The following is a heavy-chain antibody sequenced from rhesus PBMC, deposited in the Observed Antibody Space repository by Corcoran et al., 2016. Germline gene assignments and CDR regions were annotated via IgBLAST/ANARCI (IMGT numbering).Heavy chain of an antibody. CDR3: ASNRQRLVPFDY. D-gene: IGHD6S26*01. V-gene: IGHV4-169*02. CDR1: GGSIRSSY. CDR2: IYGSGSRT. J-gene: IGHJ4*01. Sequence: QLQLQESGPGLVKPSETLSVTCAVSGGSIRSSYWSWLRQAPGKGLEWIGYIYGSGSRTNYNPSLKSRVTLSVDTSKNQLSLKLSSVTAADTAVYYCASNRQRLVPFDYWGQGVLVTVSS.